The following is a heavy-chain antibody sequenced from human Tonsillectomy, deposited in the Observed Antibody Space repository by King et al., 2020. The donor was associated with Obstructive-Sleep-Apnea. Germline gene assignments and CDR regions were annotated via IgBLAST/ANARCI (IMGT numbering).Heavy chain of an antibody. D-gene: IGHD4-23*01. CDR3: ARQNLIGGTDASDI. CDR1: GYSFNTYW. V-gene: IGHV5-10-1*03. CDR2: IDRSDSCT. Sequence: VQLVESGAEGKKPGESQRISCKGSGYSFNTYWISWVRQMPGRGLEWMGRIDRSDSCTNYSPSFQGPVTLSTEKSISTAYLKGSSLKASDTAMYYCARQNLIGGTDASDIWGQGKLVTVSS. J-gene: IGHJ3*02.